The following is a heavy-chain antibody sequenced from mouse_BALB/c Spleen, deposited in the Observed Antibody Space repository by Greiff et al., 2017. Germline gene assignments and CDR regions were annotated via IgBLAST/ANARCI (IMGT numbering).Heavy chain of an antibody. Sequence: EVKLVESGGGLVKPGGSLTLSCAASGFTFSSYAMSWVRQTPEKRLEWVASISSGGSTYYPDSVKGRFTISRDNARNILYLQMSSLRSEDTAMYYCARDGNYGAMDYWGQGTSVTVSS. CDR1: GFTFSSYA. J-gene: IGHJ4*01. CDR3: ARDGNYGAMDY. CDR2: ISSGGST. D-gene: IGHD2-1*01. V-gene: IGHV5-6-5*01.